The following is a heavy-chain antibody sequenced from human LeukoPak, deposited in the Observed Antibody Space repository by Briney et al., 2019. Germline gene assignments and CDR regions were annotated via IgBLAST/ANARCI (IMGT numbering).Heavy chain of an antibody. Sequence: GGSLRLSCAASGFTFSSYSMTWVRQAPGKGLEWVSSISSSSNYIYYADSVKGRFTISRDNAKNSLYLQMNSLRAEDTAVYYCARDANYYDSSGYGRHFDYWGQGTLVTVSS. J-gene: IGHJ4*02. V-gene: IGHV3-21*01. CDR2: ISSSSNYI. CDR3: ARDANYYDSSGYGRHFDY. D-gene: IGHD3-22*01. CDR1: GFTFSSYS.